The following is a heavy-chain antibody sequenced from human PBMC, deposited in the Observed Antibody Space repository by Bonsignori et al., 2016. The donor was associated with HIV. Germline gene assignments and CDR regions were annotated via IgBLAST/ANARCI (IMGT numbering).Heavy chain of an antibody. CDR2: IYYSGST. Sequence: SETLFLTCTVSGGSISSYYWSWIRQPPGKGLEWIGYIYYSGSTNYNPSLKSRVTISVDTSKNQFSLKLSSVTAADTAVYYCAREVMAGLNYFDYWGQGTLVTVSS. V-gene: IGHV4-59*01. D-gene: IGHD2-21*01. CDR3: AREVMAGLNYFDY. J-gene: IGHJ4*02. CDR1: GGSISSYY.